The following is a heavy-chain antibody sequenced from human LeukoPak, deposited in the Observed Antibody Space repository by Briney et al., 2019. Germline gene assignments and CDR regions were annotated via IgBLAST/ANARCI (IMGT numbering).Heavy chain of an antibody. D-gene: IGHD2-2*01. V-gene: IGHV3-48*03. CDR3: AREMAFYCSSTSCYEGGGLGY. J-gene: IGHJ4*02. CDR2: ISSSGSTI. CDR1: GFTFSSYE. Sequence: GGSLRLSCAASGFTFSSYEMNWVRQAPGKGLEWVSYISSSGSTIYYADSVKGRFTISRDNAKNSLYLQMNSLRAEDTAVYYRAREMAFYCSSTSCYEGGGLGYWGQGTLVTVSS.